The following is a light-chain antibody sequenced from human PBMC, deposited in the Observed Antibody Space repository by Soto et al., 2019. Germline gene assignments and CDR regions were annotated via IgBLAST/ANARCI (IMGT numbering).Light chain of an antibody. CDR1: QSISRH. CDR2: GAS. V-gene: IGKV1-39*01. Sequence: DIQMTQSPSSLSASVGDRVTITCRASQSISRHLNWYQQKPGKAPKLLIYGASSLQSGVPSRFSGSGSGTDFTLTISSLQPEDSATYYCQQSYSDIRTFGPWTKVDIK. CDR3: QQSYSDIRT. J-gene: IGKJ3*01.